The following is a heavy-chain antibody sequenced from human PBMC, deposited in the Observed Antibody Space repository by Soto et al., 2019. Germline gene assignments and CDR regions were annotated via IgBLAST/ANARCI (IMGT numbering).Heavy chain of an antibody. Sequence: GASVKVSCKASGYTFTSYGISWVRQAPGQGLEWMGWLSAYTGNTNYAQKLQGRVAMTTDTSTTTAYMELRSLRSDDTAVYYCARGLTSSPYFYVMDVWVQGTTVTVSS. CDR2: LSAYTGNT. D-gene: IGHD6-13*01. CDR3: ARGLTSSPYFYVMDV. V-gene: IGHV1-18*01. J-gene: IGHJ6*02. CDR1: GYTFTSYG.